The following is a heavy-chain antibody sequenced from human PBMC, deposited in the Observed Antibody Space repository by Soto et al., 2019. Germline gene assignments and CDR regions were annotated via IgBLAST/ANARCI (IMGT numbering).Heavy chain of an antibody. CDR1: GYTFINYY. CDR3: AREKWLVRRNDPFDI. J-gene: IGHJ3*02. V-gene: IGHV1-46*01. CDR2: INPNGGST. Sequence: QVQLVQSGAEVKKPGASVKVSCKASGYTFINYYMHWVRQAPGQGLEWMGIINPNGGSTTYVQKSQGRVTLTRDTSTNTVNMELSSLRSEDTAVYYCAREKWLVRRNDPFDIWGQGTMVTVSS. D-gene: IGHD6-19*01.